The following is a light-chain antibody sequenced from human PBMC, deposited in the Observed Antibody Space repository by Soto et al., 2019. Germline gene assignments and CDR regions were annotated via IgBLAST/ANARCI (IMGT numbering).Light chain of an antibody. CDR2: GAS. Sequence: EIVMSQSPATVSVSPGERATLSCRASQTISRNLAWYQQKPGQAPRLLVYGASTRATGVPARFSGSGSGTEFTLTISSLQSEDFALYYCQEYSKGWTFGQGTKVEVK. CDR1: QTISRN. J-gene: IGKJ1*01. V-gene: IGKV3-15*01. CDR3: QEYSKGWT.